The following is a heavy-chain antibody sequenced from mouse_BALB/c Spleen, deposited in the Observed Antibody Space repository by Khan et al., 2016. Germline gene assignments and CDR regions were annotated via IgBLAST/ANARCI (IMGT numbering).Heavy chain of an antibody. D-gene: IGHD2-10*01. CDR1: GYTFTSYW. V-gene: IGHV1-7*01. J-gene: IGHJ3*01. CDR3: ARWAYYGNYLFAY. CDR2: INPSTGYT. Sequence: QVRLQQSGAELAKPGASVKMSCKASGYTFTSYWMHWVKQRPGQGLEWIGYINPSTGYTEYNQKFKDKATLTADKSSSPAYMQLSSLTSEDSAVYYCARWAYYGNYLFAYWGQGTLVTVSA.